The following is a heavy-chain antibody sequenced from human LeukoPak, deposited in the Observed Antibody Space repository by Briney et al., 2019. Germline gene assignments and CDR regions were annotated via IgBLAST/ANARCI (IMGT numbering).Heavy chain of an antibody. D-gene: IGHD1-14*01. V-gene: IGHV4-59*01. CDR1: GGSISSYY. CDR2: IYYSGST. CDR3: ARDDRNYYYYGMDV. Sequence: SETLSLTCTVSGGSISSYYWSWIRQPPGKGLEWIGYIYYSGSTNYNPSLESRVTISVDTSKNQFSLKLSSVTAADTAVYYCARDDRNYYYYGMDVWGQGTTVTVSS. J-gene: IGHJ6*02.